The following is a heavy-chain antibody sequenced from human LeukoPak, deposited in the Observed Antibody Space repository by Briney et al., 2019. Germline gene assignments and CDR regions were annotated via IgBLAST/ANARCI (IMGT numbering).Heavy chain of an antibody. J-gene: IGHJ4*02. V-gene: IGHV4-39*01. CDR1: GFTFSSYW. CDR3: ARHRSKWLQSSFDY. D-gene: IGHD5-24*01. Sequence: GSLRLSCAASGFTFSSYWMSWVRQAPGKGLEWIGSIFYSGNTYDNPSLKSRVTISVDTSKNQFSLKLNSVTAADTAVYYCARHRSKWLQSSFDYWGQGTLVTVSS. CDR2: IFYSGNT.